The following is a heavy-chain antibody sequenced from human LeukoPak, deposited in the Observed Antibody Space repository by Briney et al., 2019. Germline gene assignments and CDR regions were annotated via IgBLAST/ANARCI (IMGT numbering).Heavy chain of an antibody. J-gene: IGHJ4*02. CDR1: GFTFSSYA. Sequence: PGGSLRLSCAASGFTFSSYAMSWVRQAPGKGLEWVSGLIGSGDNTYYADSVKGRSTISRDNSKNTLYLQMNSLRAEDTAVYYCAKHSGSYYGEVDYWGQGTLVSVSS. CDR2: LIGSGDNT. D-gene: IGHD1-26*01. CDR3: AKHSGSYYGEVDY. V-gene: IGHV3-23*01.